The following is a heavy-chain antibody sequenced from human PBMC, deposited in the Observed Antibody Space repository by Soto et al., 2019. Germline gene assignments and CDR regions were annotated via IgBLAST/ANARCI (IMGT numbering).Heavy chain of an antibody. V-gene: IGHV3-53*04. CDR3: LTINXXXXXXXXXXXGMDV. CDR2: IYSGGST. Sequence: EVQLVESGGGLVQPGGSLRLSCAASGFTVSSNYMSWVRQAPGKGLEWVSVIYSGGSTYYADSVKGRFTISRHNSKNTLYLQMNSLRAEDTAVYYCLTINXXXXXXXXXXXGMDVWGQGTTVTVSS. CDR1: GFTVSSNY. J-gene: IGHJ6*02.